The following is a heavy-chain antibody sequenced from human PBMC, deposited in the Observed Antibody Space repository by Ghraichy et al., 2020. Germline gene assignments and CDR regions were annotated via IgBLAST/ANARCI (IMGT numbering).Heavy chain of an antibody. V-gene: IGHV4-34*01. J-gene: IGHJ4*02. D-gene: IGHD5-18*01. CDR2: INHSGST. CDR3: ARDVDTAMVTRSGADHFDY. CDR1: GGSFSGYY. Sequence: LETLSLTCAVYGGSFSGYYWSWIRQPPGKGLEWIGEINHSGSTNYNPSLKSRVTISVDTSKNQFSLKLSSVTAADTAVDYCARDVDTAMVTRSGADHFDYWGQGTLVTVSS.